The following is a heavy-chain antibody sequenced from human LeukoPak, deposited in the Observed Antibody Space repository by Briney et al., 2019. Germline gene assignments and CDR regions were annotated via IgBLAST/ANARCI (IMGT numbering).Heavy chain of an antibody. Sequence: GRSLRLSCTASGFTFGDYAMSWVRQAPGKGLEWVGFIRSKAYGGTTEYAASVKGRFTTSRDDSKSIAYLQMNSLKTEDTAVYYCTSGTTVTTGRYYYGMDVWGKGTTVTVPS. J-gene: IGHJ6*04. D-gene: IGHD4-17*01. CDR3: TSGTTVTTGRYYYGMDV. CDR1: GFTFGDYA. V-gene: IGHV3-49*04. CDR2: IRSKAYGGTT.